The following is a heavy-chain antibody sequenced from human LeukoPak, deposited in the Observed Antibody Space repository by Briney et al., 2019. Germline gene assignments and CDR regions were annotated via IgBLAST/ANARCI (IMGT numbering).Heavy chain of an antibody. Sequence: GGSLRLSCAASGFTFSNYSMNWVRQAPGKGLEWVSSINSSSNYIYYADSVKGRFTISRDNAKNSLYLQMNGLRAEDTAVYYCARDLYDRSGYYYVYFDYWGQGTLVTVSS. CDR1: GFTFSNYS. J-gene: IGHJ4*02. D-gene: IGHD3-22*01. CDR2: INSSSNYI. V-gene: IGHV3-21*01. CDR3: ARDLYDRSGYYYVYFDY.